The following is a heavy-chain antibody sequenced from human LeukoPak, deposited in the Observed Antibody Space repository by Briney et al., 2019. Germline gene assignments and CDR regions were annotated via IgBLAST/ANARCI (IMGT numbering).Heavy chain of an antibody. D-gene: IGHD6-19*01. V-gene: IGHV3-30*02. CDR2: IQHGGGNQ. Sequence: PGGSLSLSCAASGFTLNNYYMHWVRQAPGKGLEWVASIQHGGGNQYYVDSVKGRFTISRDNSKNMLYLQMNSLRTEDTAVYYCAKREAVAAMSDFDYWGQGTLVTVSS. CDR1: GFTLNNYY. CDR3: AKREAVAAMSDFDY. J-gene: IGHJ4*02.